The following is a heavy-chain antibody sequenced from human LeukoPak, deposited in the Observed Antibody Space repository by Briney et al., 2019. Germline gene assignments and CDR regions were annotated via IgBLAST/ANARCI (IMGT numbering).Heavy chain of an antibody. CDR2: IIPIFGTA. V-gene: IGHV1-69*05. CDR3: ARDLRRTIVTQGGYYYMDV. Sequence: SVKVSCKASGGTFSSYAISWVRQAPGQGLEWMGGIIPIFGTANYAQKFQGRVTITTDESTSTAYMELSSLRSEDTAVYYCARDLRRTIVTQGGYYYMDVWGKGTTVTVSS. J-gene: IGHJ6*03. D-gene: IGHD4-11*01. CDR1: GGTFSSYA.